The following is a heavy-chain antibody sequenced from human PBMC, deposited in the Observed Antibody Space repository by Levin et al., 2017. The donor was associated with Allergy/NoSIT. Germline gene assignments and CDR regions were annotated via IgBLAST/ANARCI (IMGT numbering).Heavy chain of an antibody. CDR1: GLTFSNFW. CDR3: ARGRIGMI. J-gene: IGHJ3*02. Sequence: GGSLRLSCVVSGLTFSNFWMSWVRQAPGKGLEWVANIKDDGSEIYYVDSVRGRFTISRDNAKNSVYLQMNSLRVEDTAVYICARGRIGMIWGQGTMVTVSS. D-gene: IGHD1-14*01. CDR2: IKDDGSEI. V-gene: IGHV3-7*01.